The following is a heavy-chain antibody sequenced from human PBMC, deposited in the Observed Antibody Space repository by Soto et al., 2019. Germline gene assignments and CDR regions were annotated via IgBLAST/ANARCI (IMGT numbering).Heavy chain of an antibody. V-gene: IGHV3-23*01. J-gene: IGHJ4*02. CDR1: GLAFSNYA. D-gene: IGHD1-7*01. CDR2: ILGTGDRV. CDR3: AKYFNTGTSSTYDS. Sequence: GGSLRLSCAASGLAFSNYAMTWVRQAPGKGLAWVSAILGTGDRVSYVDSVKGRFTISRDNSKNTLYLQMNSLRADDTAIYYCAKYFNTGTSSTYDSWGQGTLVTVSS.